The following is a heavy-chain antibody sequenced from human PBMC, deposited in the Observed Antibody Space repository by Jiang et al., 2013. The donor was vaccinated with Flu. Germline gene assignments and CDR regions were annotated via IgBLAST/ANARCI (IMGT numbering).Heavy chain of an antibody. CDR3: ARAGSWYLVSNWFDP. D-gene: IGHD6-13*01. CDR2: IYHSGST. V-gene: IGHV4-38-2*02. J-gene: IGHJ5*02. CDR1: GYSISSGYY. Sequence: GPGLVKPSETLSLTCTVSGYSISSGYYWGWIRQPPGKGLEWIGSIYHSGSTYYNPSLKSRVTISVDTSKNQFSLKLSSVTAADTAVYHCARAGSWYLVSNWFDPWGQGTLVTVSS.